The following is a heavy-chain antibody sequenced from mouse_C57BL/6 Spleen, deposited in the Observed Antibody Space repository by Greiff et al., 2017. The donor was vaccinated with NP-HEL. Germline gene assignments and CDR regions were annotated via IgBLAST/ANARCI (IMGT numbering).Heavy chain of an antibody. D-gene: IGHD3-2*02. J-gene: IGHJ3*01. CDR3: AREIDSSGYFAY. Sequence: VKLVESGPELVKPGASVKISCKASGYAFSSSWMNWVKQRPGKGLEWIGRIYPGDGDTNYNGKFKGKATLTADKSSSTAYMQLSSLTSEDSAVYFCAREIDSSGYFAYWGQGTLVTVSA. V-gene: IGHV1-82*01. CDR1: GYAFSSSW. CDR2: IYPGDGDT.